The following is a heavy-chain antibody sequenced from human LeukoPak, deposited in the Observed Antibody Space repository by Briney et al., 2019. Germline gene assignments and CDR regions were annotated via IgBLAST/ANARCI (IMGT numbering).Heavy chain of an antibody. Sequence: ASVKVSCKASGYTFTSYGISWVRQAPGQGLEWMGWISAYNGNTNYAQKLQGRVTMTTDTSTSTAYMELSNLRSEDTAVYYCARALGDRLLFDYWGQGTLVTVSS. CDR3: ARALGDRLLFDY. J-gene: IGHJ4*02. D-gene: IGHD3-16*01. CDR2: ISAYNGNT. V-gene: IGHV1-18*01. CDR1: GYTFTSYG.